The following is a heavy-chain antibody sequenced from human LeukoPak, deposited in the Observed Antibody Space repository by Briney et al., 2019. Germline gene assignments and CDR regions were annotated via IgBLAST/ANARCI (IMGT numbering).Heavy chain of an antibody. D-gene: IGHD3-22*01. CDR3: ARDGYYDSSGYFYYFDY. V-gene: IGHV4-4*07. CDR1: GGSISSYY. CDR2: IYTSGST. Sequence: PSETLSLTCTVSGGSISSYYWSWIRQPAGKGLEWIGRIYTSGSTNYNPSLKSRVTMSVGTSKNQFSLKLSSVTAADTAVYYCARDGYYDSSGYFYYFDYWGQGTLVTVSS. J-gene: IGHJ4*02.